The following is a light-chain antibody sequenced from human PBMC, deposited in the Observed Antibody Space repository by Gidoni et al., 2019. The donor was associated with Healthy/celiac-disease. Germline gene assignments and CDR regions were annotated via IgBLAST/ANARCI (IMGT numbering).Light chain of an antibody. Sequence: DTRMTQSPSTLSASVGDRVTITCRASQCISSTLGWYQQKPGNAPNLLIYKASTFESGVPSSFSGSGSGTEFTLTITSLQPDDFATYYCKQYTSFPVTFGQGTKLEI. CDR1: QCISST. V-gene: IGKV1-5*03. CDR2: KAS. CDR3: KQYTSFPVT. J-gene: IGKJ2*01.